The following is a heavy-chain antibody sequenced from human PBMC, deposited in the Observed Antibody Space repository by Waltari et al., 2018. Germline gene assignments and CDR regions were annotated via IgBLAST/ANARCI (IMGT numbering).Heavy chain of an antibody. D-gene: IGHD3-3*01. CDR1: GFTFSNSW. J-gene: IGHJ5*02. CDR2: IKSKADGGTT. CDR3: TTSYYDFWSDQIWFDP. V-gene: IGHV3-15*01. Sequence: EGQLVESGGGMVKPGGSLRLSCEASGFTFSNSWMSWVRQAPGKGLDAVGRIKSKADGGTTDYAAPVKGRFTVSRDDSKNTLYLQMNSLKIEDTAVYYCTTSYYDFWSDQIWFDPWGQGTLVTVSS.